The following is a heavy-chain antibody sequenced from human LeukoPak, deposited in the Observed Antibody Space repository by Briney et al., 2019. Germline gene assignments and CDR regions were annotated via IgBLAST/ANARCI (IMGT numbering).Heavy chain of an antibody. D-gene: IGHD5-12*01. CDR3: ARGGYSFDY. J-gene: IGHJ4*02. CDR1: GFSLSGYW. V-gene: IGHV3-7*01. Sequence: GGSLRLSCAASGFSLSGYWMSWVRQAPGKGLEWVARLHANGDEKNFVGSVQGRFTVSRDNAKNSLYLQLNSLRVEDTAVYYCARGGYSFDYLGQGTLVTVSS. CDR2: LHANGDEK.